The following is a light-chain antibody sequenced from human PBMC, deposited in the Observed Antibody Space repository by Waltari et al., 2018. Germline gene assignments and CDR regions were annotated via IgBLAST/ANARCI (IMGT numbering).Light chain of an antibody. CDR1: QSVGTW. Sequence: DIQMTQSPSTLSASVGDRVTISCRASQSVGTWLVWYQQKPGKAPKLLIYMASSLESWVPSRFSGSGSWREFTLTISSLQPDDFATYSCQQYSSFSTFGQGTKVDI. V-gene: IGKV1-5*03. CDR3: QQYSSFST. CDR2: MAS. J-gene: IGKJ2*01.